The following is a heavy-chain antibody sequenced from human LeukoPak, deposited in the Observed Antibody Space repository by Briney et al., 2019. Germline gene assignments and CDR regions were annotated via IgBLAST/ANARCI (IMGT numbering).Heavy chain of an antibody. CDR3: AKSRGRVGATAAFDI. CDR2: ISGSGGST. J-gene: IGHJ3*02. CDR1: GFTFRSYT. V-gene: IGHV3-23*01. Sequence: GGSLRLSCTASGFTFRSYTMNWVRQAPGKGPEWVSGISGSGGSTYYADPVKGRFTISRDNSKNTLYLQMNSLRAEDTAVYYCAKSRGRVGATAAFDIWGQGTMVTVSS. D-gene: IGHD1-26*01.